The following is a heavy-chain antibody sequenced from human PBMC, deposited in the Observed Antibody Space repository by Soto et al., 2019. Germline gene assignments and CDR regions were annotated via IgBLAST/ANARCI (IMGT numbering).Heavy chain of an antibody. D-gene: IGHD3-22*01. CDR3: ARDPRSRYDSSGYYYTGAFDI. Sequence: QVQLQESGPGLVKPSQTLSLTCTVSGGSISSGGYYWSWILQHPGKGLEWIGYIYYSGSTYYNPSLKSRVTISVDTSKNQFSLTLSSVTAADTAVYYCARDPRSRYDSSGYYYTGAFDIWGQGTMVTVSS. CDR2: IYYSGST. V-gene: IGHV4-31*03. CDR1: GGSISSGGYY. J-gene: IGHJ3*02.